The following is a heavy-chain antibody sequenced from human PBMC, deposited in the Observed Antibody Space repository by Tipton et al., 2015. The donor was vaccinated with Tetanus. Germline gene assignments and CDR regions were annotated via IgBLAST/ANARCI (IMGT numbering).Heavy chain of an antibody. D-gene: IGHD3-16*01. Sequence: TLSLTCSASGGSISSATYYWSWIRQRPGKGLEWLGYIYYSGSTHYNPSLESRLTVSIDTSRNQFSLKLRSVTAADTAVYYCARGKDPTPQIRGGHGVWFDPWGQGTLVTVSS. V-gene: IGHV4-31*03. CDR2: IYYSGST. J-gene: IGHJ5*02. CDR3: ARGKDPTPQIRGGHGVWFDP. CDR1: GGSISSATYY.